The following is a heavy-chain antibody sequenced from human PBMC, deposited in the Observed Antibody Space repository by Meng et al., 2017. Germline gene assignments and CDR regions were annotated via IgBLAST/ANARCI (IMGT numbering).Heavy chain of an antibody. V-gene: IGHV4-34*01. CDR3: AREVVAVLDY. D-gene: IGHD2-15*01. CDR2: INHSGST. Sequence: QVQLQRWGAGLLKPSETLSLTCAVYGGSFSGYYWSWIRQPPGKGLEWIGEINHSGSTNYNPSLKSRVTISVDTSKNQFSLKLSSVTAADTAVYYCAREVVAVLDYWGQGTLVTVSS. J-gene: IGHJ4*02. CDR1: GGSFSGYY.